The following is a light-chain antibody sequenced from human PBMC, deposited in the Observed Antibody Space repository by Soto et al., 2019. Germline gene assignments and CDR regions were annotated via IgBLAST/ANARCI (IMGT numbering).Light chain of an antibody. CDR3: QQYNSYPWT. CDR1: QSISGW. J-gene: IGKJ1*01. CDR2: KAS. Sequence: DIPMTQSPSTLSASVGDRVTITCRASQSISGWLAWYQQKPGKAPNLLIYKASSLESGVPPRFSGSRSGTEFTLTISSLQPDDFATYYCQQYNSYPWTFGQGTKVEIK. V-gene: IGKV1-5*03.